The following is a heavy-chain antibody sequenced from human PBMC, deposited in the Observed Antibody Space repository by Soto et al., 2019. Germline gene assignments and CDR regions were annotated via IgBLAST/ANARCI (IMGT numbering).Heavy chain of an antibody. CDR3: ARMDIAVAGTSCWFDP. Sequence: GSGPTLVNPTQTLTLTCTFSGFSLSTSGMCVSWIRQPPGKALEWLARIDWDDDKYYSTSLKTRLTISKDTSKNQVVLTMTNMDPVDTATYYCARMDIAVAGTSCWFDPWGQGTLVTVSS. D-gene: IGHD6-19*01. V-gene: IGHV2-70*11. CDR2: IDWDDDK. J-gene: IGHJ5*02. CDR1: GFSLSTSGMC.